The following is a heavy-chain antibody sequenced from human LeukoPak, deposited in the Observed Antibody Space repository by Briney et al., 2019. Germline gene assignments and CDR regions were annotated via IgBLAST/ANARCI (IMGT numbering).Heavy chain of an antibody. CDR3: ARGGRSSWYDYYYYGMDV. V-gene: IGHV3-30*04. J-gene: IGHJ6*02. Sequence: PGGSLRLSCAASGFTFSSYAMHWVRQAPGKGLEWVAVISYDGSNKYYADSVKGRFTISRDNSKNTLYLQMNSLRAEDTAVYYCARGGRSSWYDYYYYGMDVWGQGTTVTVSS. CDR2: ISYDGSNK. CDR1: GFTFSSYA. D-gene: IGHD6-13*01.